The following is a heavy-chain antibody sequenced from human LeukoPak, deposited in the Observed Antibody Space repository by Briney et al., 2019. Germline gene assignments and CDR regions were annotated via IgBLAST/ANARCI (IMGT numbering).Heavy chain of an antibody. CDR2: ISSSGSTI. Sequence: GGSLRLSCAASGFTFSSYGMSWVRQAPGKGLEWVPYISSSGSTIYYADSVKGRFTISRDNAKNSLYLQMNSLRAEDTAVYYCAELGITMIGGVWGKGTTVTVSS. J-gene: IGHJ6*04. CDR1: GFTFSSYG. D-gene: IGHD3-10*02. V-gene: IGHV3-48*04. CDR3: AELGITMIGGV.